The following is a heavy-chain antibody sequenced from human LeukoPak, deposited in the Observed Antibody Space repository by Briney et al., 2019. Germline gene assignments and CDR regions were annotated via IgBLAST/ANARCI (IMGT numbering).Heavy chain of an antibody. CDR3: ARGYDFWSGYLDYCYYYGMDV. D-gene: IGHD3-3*01. CDR1: GGSFSGYY. CDR2: INHSGST. J-gene: IGHJ6*02. Sequence: PSETLSLTCAVYGGSFSGYYWSWIRQPPGKGLEWIGVINHSGSTNYNPSLKSRVTISVDTSKNQFSLKLSSVTAADTAVYYCARGYDFWSGYLDYCYYYGMDVWGQGTTVTVSS. V-gene: IGHV4-34*01.